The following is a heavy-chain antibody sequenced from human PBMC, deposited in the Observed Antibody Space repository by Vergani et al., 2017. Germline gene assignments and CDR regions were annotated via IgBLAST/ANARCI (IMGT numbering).Heavy chain of an antibody. CDR3: TRVLRNYDILTGYYKPPDYYYYGMDV. V-gene: IGHV3-49*03. D-gene: IGHD3-9*01. J-gene: IGHJ6*02. CDR2: IRSKAYGGTT. Sequence: EVQLVESGGGLVQPGRSLRLSCTASGFTFGDYAMSWFRQAPGKGLEWVGFIRSKAYGGTTEYAASVKGRFTISRDDSKSIAYLQMNSLKTEDTAVYYCTRVLRNYDILTGYYKPPDYYYYGMDVWGQGTTVTVSS. CDR1: GFTFGDYA.